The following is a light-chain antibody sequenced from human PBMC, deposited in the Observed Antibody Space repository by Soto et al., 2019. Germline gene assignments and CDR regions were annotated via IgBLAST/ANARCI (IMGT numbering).Light chain of an antibody. CDR3: QQRSNWLFT. V-gene: IGKV3-11*01. CDR2: DAS. Sequence: EIVLTQSPATLSLSPGERATLSCRASQSVSSYLAWYQQKPAQAPRLLISDASNRATGIPARFSGSGSGTDFTLTISSLEPEDFAVYYCQQRSNWLFTFGPGTKVDIK. J-gene: IGKJ3*01. CDR1: QSVSSY.